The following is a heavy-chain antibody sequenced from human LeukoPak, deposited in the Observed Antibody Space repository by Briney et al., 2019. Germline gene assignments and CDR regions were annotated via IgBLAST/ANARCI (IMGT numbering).Heavy chain of an antibody. Sequence: SETLSLTCTVYGGSISSYYWSWIRQPPGKGLEWIGYIYYSGSTNYNPSLKSRVTISVDTSKNQISLKLSSVTAADTAVYYCARHSPNYNILTGLDYWGQGTLVTVSS. CDR2: IYYSGST. J-gene: IGHJ4*02. V-gene: IGHV4-59*08. CDR3: ARHSPNYNILTGLDY. D-gene: IGHD3-9*01. CDR1: GGSISSYY.